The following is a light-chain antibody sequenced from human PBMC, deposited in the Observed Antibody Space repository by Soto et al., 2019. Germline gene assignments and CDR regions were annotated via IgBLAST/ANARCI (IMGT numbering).Light chain of an antibody. J-gene: IGKJ4*01. CDR1: QNISSW. CDR2: KAS. V-gene: IGKV1-5*03. Sequence: DVQMTQSPSTLSASVGDSVTITCRASQNISSWVAWYQHKPGKAPNLLIYKASSLGSGVPSKFSGSGSGTEFTLIISSLQPDDSATYYCQQYNDYSLAFGGGTKVDIK. CDR3: QQYNDYSLA.